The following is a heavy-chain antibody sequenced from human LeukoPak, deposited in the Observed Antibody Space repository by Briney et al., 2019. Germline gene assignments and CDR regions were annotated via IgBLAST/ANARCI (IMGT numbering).Heavy chain of an antibody. Sequence: PSETLSLTCSVSGGSVSSSSYYWGWVRQPPGKGREWFGSFHYSGSTYYNPSLKSRVTISGDTSKNQFSLKLSSVTAADTAVYYCARGSSGYNWFDSWGQGTLVTVSS. CDR1: GGSVSSSSYY. V-gene: IGHV4-39*07. CDR2: FHYSGST. CDR3: ARGSSGYNWFDS. J-gene: IGHJ5*01. D-gene: IGHD3-22*01.